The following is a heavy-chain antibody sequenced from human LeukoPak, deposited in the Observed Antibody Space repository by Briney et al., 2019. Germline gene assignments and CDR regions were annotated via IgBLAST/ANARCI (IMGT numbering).Heavy chain of an antibody. V-gene: IGHV1-46*01. Sequence: ASVKVSCKASGYTFTSYYMHWVRQAPGQGLERMGIINPSGGSTSYAQKFQGRVTMTRDTSTSTVYMELSSLRSEDTAVYYCARDLQPYYYDRNPLGYWGQGTLVTVSS. D-gene: IGHD3-22*01. J-gene: IGHJ4*02. CDR1: GYTFTSYY. CDR2: INPSGGST. CDR3: ARDLQPYYYDRNPLGY.